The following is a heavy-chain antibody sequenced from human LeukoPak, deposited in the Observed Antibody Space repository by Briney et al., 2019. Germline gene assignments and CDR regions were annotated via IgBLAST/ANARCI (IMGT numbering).Heavy chain of an antibody. Sequence: SVKVSCKASGGTFSSYAISWVRQAPGQGLEWMGGIIPTFGTANYAQKFQGRVTITADESTSTAYRELSSLRSEDSAVYYCARTLGGVTRGVYGMDVWGQGTTVTVSS. V-gene: IGHV1-69*13. CDR3: ARTLGGVTRGVYGMDV. J-gene: IGHJ6*02. D-gene: IGHD4-17*01. CDR2: IIPTFGTA. CDR1: GGTFSSYA.